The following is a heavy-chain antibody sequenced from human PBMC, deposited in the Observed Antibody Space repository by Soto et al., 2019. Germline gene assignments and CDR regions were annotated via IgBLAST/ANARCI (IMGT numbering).Heavy chain of an antibody. Sequence: GGSLRLSCAASGFTSSSYGMHWVRQAPGKGLEWVAVIWSDGNNKYYADSVKGRFTISRDSSKKTLYLQMNSLRAEDTAVYYCARVFDTYYFDSWGQGNMVTVSS. V-gene: IGHV3-33*01. CDR2: IWSDGNNK. J-gene: IGHJ4*02. CDR1: GFTSSSYG. D-gene: IGHD3-9*01. CDR3: ARVFDTYYFDS.